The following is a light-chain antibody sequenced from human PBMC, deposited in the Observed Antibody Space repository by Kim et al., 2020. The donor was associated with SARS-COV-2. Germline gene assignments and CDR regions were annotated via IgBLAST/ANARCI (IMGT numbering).Light chain of an antibody. Sequence: EIVMTQSPATLSVSPGERATLSCRASQSVSSNLAWYQQKPGQAPRLLIYGASTRATGIPARFSGSGSETEFTLTISSLQSEDFAVYYCQQYNNWNTFGQGTKLEI. J-gene: IGKJ2*01. CDR3: QQYNNWNT. CDR2: GAS. V-gene: IGKV3-15*01. CDR1: QSVSSN.